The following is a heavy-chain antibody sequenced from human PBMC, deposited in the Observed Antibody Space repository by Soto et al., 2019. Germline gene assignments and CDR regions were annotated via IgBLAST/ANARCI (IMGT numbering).Heavy chain of an antibody. CDR3: ARDGTGYSSGWVWFDP. D-gene: IGHD6-19*01. Sequence: QVQLVQSGAEVKKPGSSVKVSCKASGGTFSSYAISWVRQAPGQGLEWMGGIIPIFGTANYAQKFQGRVTITADESTSTAYMELSRLRSEDTAVYYCARDGTGYSSGWVWFDPWGQGTLVTVSS. CDR2: IIPIFGTA. CDR1: GGTFSSYA. J-gene: IGHJ5*02. V-gene: IGHV1-69*12.